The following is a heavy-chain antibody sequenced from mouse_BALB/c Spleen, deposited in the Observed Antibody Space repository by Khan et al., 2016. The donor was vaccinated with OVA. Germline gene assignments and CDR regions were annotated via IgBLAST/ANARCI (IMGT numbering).Heavy chain of an antibody. D-gene: IGHD2-14*01. J-gene: IGHJ3*01. V-gene: IGHV1-4*01. Sequence: QVPLKQSGAELARPGASVKMSCKASGYTFTTYPMHWVKQRPGQGLEWIGYINPSNGYTNYNQKFKDKSTLTADKSSSTAYMQLSSLTSDYSAVYYCAREGAYYRSDGWFSYWGQGTLVTVSA. CDR3: AREGAYYRSDGWFSY. CDR1: GYTFTTYP. CDR2: INPSNGYT.